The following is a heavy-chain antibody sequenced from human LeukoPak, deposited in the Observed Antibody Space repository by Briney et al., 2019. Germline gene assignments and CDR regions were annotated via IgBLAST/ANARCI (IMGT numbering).Heavy chain of an antibody. Sequence: ASETLSLTCTVSGGSISSYYWSWIRQPPGKGLEWIGYIYYSGSTNYNPSLKSRVSISVDTSKNQFSLKLSSVTAADTAVYYCARGRSSGSPYYFDYWGQGTLVTVSS. V-gene: IGHV4-59*01. CDR3: ARGRSSGSPYYFDY. J-gene: IGHJ4*02. CDR1: GGSISSYY. D-gene: IGHD3-22*01. CDR2: IYYSGST.